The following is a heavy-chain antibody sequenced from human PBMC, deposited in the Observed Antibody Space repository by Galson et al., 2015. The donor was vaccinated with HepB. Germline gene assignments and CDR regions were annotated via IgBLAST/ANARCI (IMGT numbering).Heavy chain of an antibody. D-gene: IGHD5-18*01. Sequence: SLRLSCAASGFTFSRHGIHWVRQAPGKGLECVAMIWHDGSNQLYADSVKGRFTISRDNSKNKLYLQMNSLRAEDTAIYYCVREFLTAMVTFDLWGRGTLVTVSS. J-gene: IGHJ4*02. V-gene: IGHV3-33*01. CDR2: IWHDGSNQ. CDR1: GFTFSRHG. CDR3: VREFLTAMVTFDL.